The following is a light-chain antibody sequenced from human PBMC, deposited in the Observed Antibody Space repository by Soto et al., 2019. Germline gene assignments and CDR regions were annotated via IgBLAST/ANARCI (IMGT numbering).Light chain of an antibody. J-gene: IGKJ4*01. Sequence: TVSLSNRERATLSCRASQSVSNYLAWYQQKPGQAPRLLTYDASNRATGIPARFSGGGSGTEFTLPISGLQSEDFAVYYCQPYTIWTPLTSGGRINV. CDR3: QPYTIWTPLT. CDR2: DAS. CDR1: QSVSNY. V-gene: IGKV3D-15*01.